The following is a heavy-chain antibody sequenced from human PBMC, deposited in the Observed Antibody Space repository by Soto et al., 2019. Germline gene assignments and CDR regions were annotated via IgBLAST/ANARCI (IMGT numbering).Heavy chain of an antibody. V-gene: IGHV3-33*03. CDR2: IWYDGSHQ. D-gene: IGHD2-21*02. CDR1: GFTFSKYG. Sequence: QVQVVESGGGVVQPGRSLRLSCSTSGFTFSKYGIHWVRQAPGKGLEWVAVIWYDGSHQFYGDSVSGRFTISRDNSKKTVDLQMDSLRVEDTAIYYCVKDACGGDCGDPGGFDFWGQGTLVTVSS. J-gene: IGHJ4*02. CDR3: VKDACGGDCGDPGGFDF.